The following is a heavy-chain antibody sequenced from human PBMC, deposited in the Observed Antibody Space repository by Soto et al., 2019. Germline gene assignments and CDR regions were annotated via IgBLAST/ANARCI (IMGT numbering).Heavy chain of an antibody. CDR1: GGSIRSGSNY. V-gene: IGHV4-39*01. D-gene: IGHD3-10*01. J-gene: IGHJ5*02. CDR3: VRQTIVRGVLSLFDP. Sequence: QLQLQESGPRLVKPSETLSLICSVSGGSIRSGSNYWAWIRQPPGKGMDWIGTVYYNGNTYYNASLKSRVTISADTSKNQFSLKLSSVSAADTAVYYCVRQTIVRGVLSLFDPWGQGTLVTVSS. CDR2: VYYNGNT.